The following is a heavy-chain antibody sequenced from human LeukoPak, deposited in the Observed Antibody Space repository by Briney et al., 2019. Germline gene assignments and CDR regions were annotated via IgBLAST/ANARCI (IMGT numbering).Heavy chain of an antibody. CDR2: IYYSGST. D-gene: IGHD3-10*01. CDR3: ARDKLANNWFDP. V-gene: IGHV4-59*01. CDR1: GGSISSYY. J-gene: IGHJ5*02. Sequence: PSETLSLTCTVSGGSISSYYWSWIRQPPGKGLAWIGYIYYSGSTNYNPSLKSRVTISVDTSKNQFSLKLSSVTAADTAVYYCARDKLANNWFDPWGQGTLVTVSS.